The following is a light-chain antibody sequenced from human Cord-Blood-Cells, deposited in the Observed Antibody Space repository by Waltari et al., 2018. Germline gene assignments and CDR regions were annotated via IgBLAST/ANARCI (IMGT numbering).Light chain of an antibody. J-gene: IGKJ1*01. Sequence: EIVMTQSPATPSVSPGARATLSCRASQSVSSNLVWYQQKPGQAPRLLIYGASTRATGIPARFSGSGSGTEFTLTISSLQSEDFAVYYCQQYNNWPPWTFGQGTKVEIK. CDR3: QQYNNWPPWT. CDR2: GAS. CDR1: QSVSSN. V-gene: IGKV3-15*01.